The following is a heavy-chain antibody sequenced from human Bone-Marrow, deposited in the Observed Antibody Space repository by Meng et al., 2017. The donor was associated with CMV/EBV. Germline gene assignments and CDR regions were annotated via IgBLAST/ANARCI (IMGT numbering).Heavy chain of an antibody. CDR3: AGGSMYYDFWSGSNYYYYGMDV. CDR2: IYYSGST. J-gene: IGHJ6*02. D-gene: IGHD3-3*01. V-gene: IGHV4-59*01. CDR1: GGSISSYY. Sequence: SETLSLTCTVSGGSISSYYWSWIRQPPGKGLEWIGYIYYSGSTNYNPSLKSRVTISVDTSKNQFSLKLSSVTAADTAVYYCAGGSMYYDFWSGSNYYYYGMDVWGQGNTVTVSS.